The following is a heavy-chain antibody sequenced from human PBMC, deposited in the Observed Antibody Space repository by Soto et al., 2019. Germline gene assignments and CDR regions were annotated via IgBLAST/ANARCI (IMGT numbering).Heavy chain of an antibody. CDR3: ARIQTFFGIITVFDY. D-gene: IGHD3-3*01. V-gene: IGHV4-4*07. Sequence: TLSLTCTVSGDSISSYFWSWIRQPAGKGLEWIGRVHTSGSTTYNPSLKSRVTMSVDTSKSQFPLNLTSVTAADTAVYYCARIQTFFGIITVFDYWGQGTLVTVSS. CDR2: VHTSGST. J-gene: IGHJ4*02. CDR1: GDSISSYF.